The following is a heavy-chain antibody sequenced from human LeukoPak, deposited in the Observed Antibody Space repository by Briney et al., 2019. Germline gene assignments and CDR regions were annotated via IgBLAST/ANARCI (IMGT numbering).Heavy chain of an antibody. J-gene: IGHJ4*02. CDR2: MYESGSP. V-gene: IGHV4-4*02. CDR3: ARLTTVTTYYFDY. CDR1: GGYIGSRNW. Sequence: SETLSLTCAVTGGYIGSRNWWSWVRQPPGKGLQWIGEMYESGSPKYNPFLQSRVTMSVDKSKNLFSLKLTSVTAADTAVYYCARLTTVTTYYFDYWGQGTLVTVSS. D-gene: IGHD4-17*01.